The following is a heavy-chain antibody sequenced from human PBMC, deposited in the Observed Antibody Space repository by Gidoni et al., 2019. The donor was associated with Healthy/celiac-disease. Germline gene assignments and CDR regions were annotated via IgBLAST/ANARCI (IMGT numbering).Heavy chain of an antibody. CDR1: GFTFSSYS. V-gene: IGHV3-21*01. J-gene: IGHJ4*02. CDR2: ISSSSSYI. CDR3: AREAVAGTYYFDY. Sequence: EVQLVESGGGLVKPGGSLRLSCAASGFTFSSYSMNWVRQAPGKGLGWVSSISSSSSYIYYADSVKGRFTISRDNAKNSLYLQMNSLRAEDTAVYYCAREAVAGTYYFDYWGQGTLVTVSS. D-gene: IGHD6-19*01.